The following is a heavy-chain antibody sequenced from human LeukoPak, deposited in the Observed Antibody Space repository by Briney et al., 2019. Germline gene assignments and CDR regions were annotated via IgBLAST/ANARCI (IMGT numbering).Heavy chain of an antibody. D-gene: IGHD5-18*01. CDR1: GGSISSYY. CDR2: ISYSGST. CDR3: ARGSSGYSYG. V-gene: IGHV4-59*01. J-gene: IGHJ4*02. Sequence: PSETLSLTCTVSGGSISSYYWSWIRQPPGKGLEWIGYISYSGSTNYNPSLKSRVTISVDTSKNQFSLKLSSVTAADTAVYHCARGSSGYSYGWGQGTLVTVSS.